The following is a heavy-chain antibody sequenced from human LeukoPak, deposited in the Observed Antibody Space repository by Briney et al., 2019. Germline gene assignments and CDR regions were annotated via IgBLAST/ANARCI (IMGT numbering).Heavy chain of an antibody. J-gene: IGHJ3*01. CDR2: INPNSGGT. D-gene: IGHD3-22*01. V-gene: IGHV1-2*02. Sequence: ASVKVSCKASGYTFTGYYMHWVRQGPGQGLEWMGWINPNSGGTNYAQKFQGRVTMTRDTSISTAYMELSRLRSDDTAVYYCARSYHYYASSGYSMGDTFELWGQGPMVPVSS. CDR3: ARSYHYYASSGYSMGDTFEL. CDR1: GYTFTGYY.